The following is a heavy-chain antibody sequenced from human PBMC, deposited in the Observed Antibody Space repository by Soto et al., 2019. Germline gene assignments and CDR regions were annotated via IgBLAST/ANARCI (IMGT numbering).Heavy chain of an antibody. CDR3: AMVDKYVTPTPQDV. CDR1: GYIFVNYG. Sequence: QVQLVQSGDEVRKPGSSVKVSCKASGYIFVNYGIAWVRQAPGQGLEWLGWISPYSGNTHYASKVQGRLTITTDTSTSTAYIDLASLTSDATAVYYCAMVDKYVTPTPQDVWGQGTTVSVSS. J-gene: IGHJ6*02. CDR2: ISPYSGNT. D-gene: IGHD5-12*01. V-gene: IGHV1-18*01.